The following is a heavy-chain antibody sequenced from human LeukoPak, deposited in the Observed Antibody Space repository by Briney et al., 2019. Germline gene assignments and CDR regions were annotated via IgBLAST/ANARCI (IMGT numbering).Heavy chain of an antibody. CDR3: AKAQLYYYDSSGYYYFDY. V-gene: IGHV3-23*01. Sequence: PGGSLRLSCAASGFTFDDYAMHWVRQAPGKGLEWVSAISGSGGSTYYADSVKGRFTISRDNSKNTLYLQMNSLRAEDTAVYYCAKAQLYYYDSSGYYYFDYWGQGTLVTVSS. CDR2: ISGSGGST. J-gene: IGHJ4*02. D-gene: IGHD3-22*01. CDR1: GFTFDDYA.